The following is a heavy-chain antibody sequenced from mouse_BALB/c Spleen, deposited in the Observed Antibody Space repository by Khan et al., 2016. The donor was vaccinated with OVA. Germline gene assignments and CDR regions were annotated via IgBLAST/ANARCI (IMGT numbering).Heavy chain of an antibody. CDR1: GYTFTSYC. J-gene: IGHJ2*01. D-gene: IGHD1-1*01. Sequence: VQLQQSGTELARPGASVKLSCKASGYTFTSYCMQWVKQRPGQGLEWIGAVYPGDGNTRYTQKFKGKATLTADKSSSTAYIQLSSLASEDSAVYYCARGGITTGNFYYWGQGTTLTVSS. CDR2: VYPGDGNT. CDR3: ARGGITTGNFYY. V-gene: IGHV1-87*01.